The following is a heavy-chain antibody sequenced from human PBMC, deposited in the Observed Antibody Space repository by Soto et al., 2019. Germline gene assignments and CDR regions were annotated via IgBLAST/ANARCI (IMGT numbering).Heavy chain of an antibody. D-gene: IGHD4-17*01. Sequence: GGSLRLSCAASGFTFSSYAMHWVRQAPGKGLEWVAVISYDGSNKYYADSVKGRFTISRDNSKNTLYLQMNSLRAEDTAVYYCARAAGGSDYGKYYYYYGMDVWGQGTTVTVSS. CDR3: ARAAGGSDYGKYYYYYGMDV. J-gene: IGHJ6*02. CDR2: ISYDGSNK. V-gene: IGHV3-30-3*01. CDR1: GFTFSSYA.